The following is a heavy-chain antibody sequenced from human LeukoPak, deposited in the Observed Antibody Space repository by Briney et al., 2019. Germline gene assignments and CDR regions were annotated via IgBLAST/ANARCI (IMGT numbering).Heavy chain of an antibody. V-gene: IGHV1-69*13. CDR3: ARDRIEGDYAFDI. CDR2: IIPIFGTA. Sequence: WASVKVSCKASGGTFSSYAISWVRQAPGQGLEWMGGIIPIFGTANYAQKFQGRVTITAGESTSTAYTELSSLRSEDTAVYYCARDRIEGDYAFDIWGQGTMVTVSS. D-gene: IGHD1-26*01. CDR1: GGTFSSYA. J-gene: IGHJ3*02.